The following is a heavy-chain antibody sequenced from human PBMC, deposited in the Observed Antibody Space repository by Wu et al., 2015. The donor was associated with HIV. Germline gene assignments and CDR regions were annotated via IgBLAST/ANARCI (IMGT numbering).Heavy chain of an antibody. CDR1: GYTFTGYY. V-gene: IGHV1-2*02. CDR2: INPNSGGT. CDR3: ARDVGPLPGEWGSGMDV. J-gene: IGHJ6*02. D-gene: IGHD3-16*01. Sequence: QVQLVQSGAEVKKPGASVKVSCKASGYTFTGYYMHWVRQAPGQGLEWMGWINPNSGGTNYAQKFQGRVTMTRDTSISTAYMELSRLRSDDTAVYYCARDVGPLPGEWGSGMDVWGQGTTVTVSS.